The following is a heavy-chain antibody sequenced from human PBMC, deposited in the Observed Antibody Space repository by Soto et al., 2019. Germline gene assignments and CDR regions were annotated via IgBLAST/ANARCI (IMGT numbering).Heavy chain of an antibody. J-gene: IGHJ4*02. D-gene: IGHD6-13*01. CDR2: ISAYNGNT. CDR1: GYTFTSYG. V-gene: IGHV1-18*01. CDR3: ARAFPSTGYSSSCLDY. Sequence: GASVKVSCKASGYTFTSYGISWVRQAPGQGLEWMGWISAYNGNTNYAQKLQGRVTMTTDTSTSTAYMELRSLRSDDTAVYYCARAFPSTGYSSSCLDYWGQGTLVTVSS.